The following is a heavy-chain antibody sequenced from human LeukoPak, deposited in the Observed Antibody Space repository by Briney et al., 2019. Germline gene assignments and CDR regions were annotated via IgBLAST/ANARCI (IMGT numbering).Heavy chain of an antibody. CDR1: GFTFSRDW. J-gene: IGHJ4*02. CDR2: IKQDGSEK. D-gene: IGHD6-19*01. CDR3: AKDRSPAVAGGFDY. V-gene: IGHV3-7*01. Sequence: GGSLRLSYAASGFTFSRDWMSWVRQAPGKGLEWVANIKQDGSEKYYVDSVRGRFTISRDNAKNSLYLQMNSLRVEDTAVYYCAKDRSPAVAGGFDYWGQGTLVTVSS.